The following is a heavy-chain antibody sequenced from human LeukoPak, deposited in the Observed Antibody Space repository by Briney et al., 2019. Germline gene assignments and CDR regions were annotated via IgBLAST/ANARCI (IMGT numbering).Heavy chain of an antibody. Sequence: GGSLRLSCAASGFTFSSYAMHWVRQAPGRGLEYVSAISSNGGSTYYANSVKGRFTISRDNSKNTLYLQMGSLRAEDMAVYYCARGDHLDYYYYYMDVWGKGTTVTVSS. CDR1: GFTFSSYA. CDR2: ISSNGGST. D-gene: IGHD1-26*01. J-gene: IGHJ6*03. CDR3: ARGDHLDYYYYYMDV. V-gene: IGHV3-64*01.